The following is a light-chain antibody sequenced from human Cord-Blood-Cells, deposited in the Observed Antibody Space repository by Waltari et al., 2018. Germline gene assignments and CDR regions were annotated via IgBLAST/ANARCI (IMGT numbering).Light chain of an antibody. CDR1: QSVSSY. CDR3: QQRRNWPLT. CDR2: YAS. Sequence: EIVLTQSPATLSLSPGDRATLSCRASQSVSSYLAWYQQKPGQAPRLLIHYASNRATGIPARFSGSGSGTDFTLTISSLEPEDFPVYYCQQRRNWPLTFGGGTKVEIK. J-gene: IGKJ4*01. V-gene: IGKV3-11*01.